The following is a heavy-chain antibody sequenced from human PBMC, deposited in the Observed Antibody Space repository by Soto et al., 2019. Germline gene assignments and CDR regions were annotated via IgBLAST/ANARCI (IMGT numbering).Heavy chain of an antibody. J-gene: IGHJ3*02. D-gene: IGHD4-4*01. V-gene: IGHV5-51*01. Sequence: EVQLVQSGAEVKKPGESLKISCKGSGYSFTSYWIGWVRQMPGKGLEWMGIIYPGDSDTRYSPSFQGQVTISADKSISTAYLQWSSLKASDTAMYYCARQTRTTVTPRGAFDILGQGTMVTVSS. CDR2: IYPGDSDT. CDR1: GYSFTSYW. CDR3: ARQTRTTVTPRGAFDI.